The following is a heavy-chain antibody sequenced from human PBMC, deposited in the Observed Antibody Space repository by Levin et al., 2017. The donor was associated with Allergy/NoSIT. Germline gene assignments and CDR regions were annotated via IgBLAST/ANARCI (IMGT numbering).Heavy chain of an antibody. D-gene: IGHD1-26*01. V-gene: IGHV3-66*01. CDR1: GFTVSSNY. CDR3: ARGPWTESGSYYGFGY. CDR2: IYSGGST. Sequence: GESLKISCAASGFTVSSNYMSWVRQAPGKGLEWVSVIYSGGSTYYADSVKGRFTISRDSSKNTLYLQMNSLRADDTAVFYCARGPWTESGSYYGFGYWGQGSLVTVSS. J-gene: IGHJ4*02.